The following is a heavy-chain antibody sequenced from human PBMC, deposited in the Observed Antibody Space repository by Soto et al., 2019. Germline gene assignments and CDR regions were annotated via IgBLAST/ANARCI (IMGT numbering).Heavy chain of an antibody. CDR2: LSITGA. D-gene: IGHD6-19*01. J-gene: IGHJ4*02. V-gene: IGHV3-23*01. Sequence: EVQLLDSGGGLVQPGGSLRLSCAASGFMFSNYAMSWVRRAPGRGLEWVSALSITGAHYAYSVKGRFTISRDNSKNTLYLQMDSLRAEDTAVYYCARELAGTRGWYTIASWGQGTLVTVSS. CDR1: GFMFSNYA. CDR3: ARELAGTRGWYTIAS.